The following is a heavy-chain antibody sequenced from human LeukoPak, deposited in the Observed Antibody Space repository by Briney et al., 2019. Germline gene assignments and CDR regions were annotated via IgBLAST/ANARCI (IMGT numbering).Heavy chain of an antibody. CDR3: AELGITMIGGV. Sequence: GGSLRLSCAASGFTFGDYYKSWIRQAPGKGLEWVSYISSSCSTIYYADSVKGRFTISRDNAKNPLYLQMNSLRAEDTAVYYCAELGITMIGGVWGKGTTVTISS. V-gene: IGHV3-11*04. CDR1: GFTFGDYY. CDR2: ISSSCSTI. D-gene: IGHD3-10*02. J-gene: IGHJ6*04.